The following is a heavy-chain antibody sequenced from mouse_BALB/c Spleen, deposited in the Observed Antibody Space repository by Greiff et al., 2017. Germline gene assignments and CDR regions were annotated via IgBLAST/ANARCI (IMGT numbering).Heavy chain of an antibody. V-gene: IGHV5-17*02. CDR1: GFTFSSFG. Sequence: EVKVVESGGGLVQPGGSRKLSCAASGFTFSSFGMHWVRQAPEKGLEWVAYISSGSSTIYYADTVKGRFTISRDNPKNTLFLQMTSLRSEDTAMYYCARKRGAEEAMDYWGQGTSVTVSS. CDR3: ARKRGAEEAMDY. J-gene: IGHJ4*01. CDR2: ISSGSSTI.